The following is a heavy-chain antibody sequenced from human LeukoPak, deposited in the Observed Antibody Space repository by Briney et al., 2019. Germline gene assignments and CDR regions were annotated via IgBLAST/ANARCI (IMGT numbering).Heavy chain of an antibody. CDR3: ARHHYDSTHDAFDI. V-gene: IGHV4-31*03. CDR2: INSSGGT. J-gene: IGHJ3*02. Sequence: SEALSLTCTVSGGSIATAGYYWSWIRQHPGKGLEWIGFINSSGGTYYNPSLKSRVTISGDTSKNQLSLKLNSVTAADTAVYYCARHHYDSTHDAFDIWGQGTMVTVSS. CDR1: GGSIATAGYY. D-gene: IGHD3-22*01.